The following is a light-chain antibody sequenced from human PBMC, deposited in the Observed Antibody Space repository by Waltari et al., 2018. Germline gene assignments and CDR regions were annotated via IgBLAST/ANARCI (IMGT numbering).Light chain of an antibody. V-gene: IGKV3-15*01. J-gene: IGKJ1*01. CDR1: QSVSSN. CDR2: GAS. CDR3: QQYNNWPRT. Sequence: EIVMTQSPATLSVSPGERATLSCRASQSVSSNLAGYQQKSGQAPSLLIYGASTRATGIPARFSGSGSGTEFSLTISSLQSEDFAVYHCQQYNNWPRTFGQGTKVEIK.